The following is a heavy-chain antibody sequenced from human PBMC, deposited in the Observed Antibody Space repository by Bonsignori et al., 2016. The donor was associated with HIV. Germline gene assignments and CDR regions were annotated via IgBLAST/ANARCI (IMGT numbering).Heavy chain of an antibody. CDR2: ISSGSESI. J-gene: IGHJ4*02. V-gene: IGHV3-21*01. CDR3: ATHY. Sequence: WIRQPPGKGLEWISSISSGSESIYYADSVKGRFTISRDNAKTSLYLQMNSLRDEDTAIYYCATHYWGRGTLVTVSS.